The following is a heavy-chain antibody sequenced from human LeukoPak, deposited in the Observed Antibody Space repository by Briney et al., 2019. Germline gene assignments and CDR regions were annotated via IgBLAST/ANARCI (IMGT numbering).Heavy chain of an antibody. CDR2: INHSGST. J-gene: IGHJ5*02. Sequence: PSETLSLTCAVYGGSFSGYYWSWIRQPPGKGLEWIGEINHSGSTNYNPSLKSRVTMSVDTSKNQFSLKLSSVTAADTAVYYCARSWGQRYSSSWSIWFDPWGQGTLVTVSS. D-gene: IGHD6-13*01. V-gene: IGHV4-34*01. CDR1: GGSFSGYY. CDR3: ARSWGQRYSSSWSIWFDP.